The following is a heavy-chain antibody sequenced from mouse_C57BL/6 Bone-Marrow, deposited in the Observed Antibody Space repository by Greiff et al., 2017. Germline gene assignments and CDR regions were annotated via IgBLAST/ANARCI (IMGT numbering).Heavy chain of an antibody. J-gene: IGHJ3*01. V-gene: IGHV1-80*01. Sequence: VQLQESGAELVKPGASVKLSCKASGYAFSSYWMNWVKQRPGKGLEWIGQIYPGDGDTNYNGKFKGKATMTADKSSSTAYMELSSLNSEDSAVYFCARTAQATCGWFAYWGQGTLVTVSS. D-gene: IGHD3-2*02. CDR2: IYPGDGDT. CDR3: ARTAQATCGWFAY. CDR1: GYAFSSYW.